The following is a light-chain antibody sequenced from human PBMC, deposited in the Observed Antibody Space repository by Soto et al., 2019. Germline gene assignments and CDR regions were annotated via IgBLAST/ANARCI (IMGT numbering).Light chain of an antibody. J-gene: IGLJ1*01. CDR2: VVS. CDR1: SSDVGGYNY. CDR3: SSYTSSSTIV. Sequence: QSALAHPASVSWSPGQSITISCTGTSSDVGGYNYVSWYQQHPGKAPKLMIYVVSNRPSGVSNRFSGSKSGNTASLTISGLQAEEEADHYCSSYTSSSTIVFGTGTKVTXL. V-gene: IGLV2-14*01.